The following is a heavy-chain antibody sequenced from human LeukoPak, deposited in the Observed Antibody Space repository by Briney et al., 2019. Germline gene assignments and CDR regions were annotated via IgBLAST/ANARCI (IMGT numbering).Heavy chain of an antibody. D-gene: IGHD3-22*01. CDR3: ARVYYYDSSGYDWFDP. J-gene: IGHJ5*02. CDR1: GYTFTSYY. Sequence: GASVKVSCKASGYTFTSYYMHWVRQAPGQGLEWMGIINPSGGSTSYAQKFQGRVTMTRDTSTSTVYMELSSLRSEDTAVYCCARVYYYDSSGYDWFDPWGQGTLVTVSS. V-gene: IGHV1-46*01. CDR2: INPSGGST.